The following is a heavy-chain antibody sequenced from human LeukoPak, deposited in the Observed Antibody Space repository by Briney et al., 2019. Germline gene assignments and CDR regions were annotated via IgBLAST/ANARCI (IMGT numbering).Heavy chain of an antibody. CDR2: INPNSGGT. CDR1: GYTFTGYY. D-gene: IGHD3-10*01. Sequence: ASVKVSCKASGYTFTGYYMHWVRQAPGQGLEWMGWINPNSGGTNYAQKLQGRVTMTTDTSTSTAYMELSSLRSDDTAVYYCARDIWNFYGTGSYYPDYWGQGTLVTVSS. J-gene: IGHJ4*02. V-gene: IGHV1-2*02. CDR3: ARDIWNFYGTGSYYPDY.